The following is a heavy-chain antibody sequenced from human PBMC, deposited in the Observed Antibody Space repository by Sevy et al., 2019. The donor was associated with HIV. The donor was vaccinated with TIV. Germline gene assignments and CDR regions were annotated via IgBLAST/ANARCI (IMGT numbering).Heavy chain of an antibody. D-gene: IGHD2-21*02. CDR1: GYSFTSYE. V-gene: IGHV1-46*01. J-gene: IGHJ4*02. CDR3: AGLGACGGDCYYYDF. CDR2: INPSGGST. Sequence: ASVKVSCKASGYSFTSYEIHWVRQAPGQGLEWMGIINPSGGSTSYAQKFQDRVTMIRDTSTTTVYMELSSLRSEDTAVYFCAGLGACGGDCYYYDFWGQGTLVTVSS.